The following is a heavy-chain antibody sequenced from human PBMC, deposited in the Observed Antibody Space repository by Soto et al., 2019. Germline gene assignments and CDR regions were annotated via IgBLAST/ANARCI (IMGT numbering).Heavy chain of an antibody. J-gene: IGHJ5*02. CDR1: GFTFSSYS. D-gene: IGHD6-13*01. CDR3: AGDTGRSSWYVWFDP. Sequence: EVQLVESGGGLVKPGGSLRLSCAASGFTFSSYSMNWVRQAPGKGLEWVSSISSSSSYIYYADSVKGRFTISRDNAKNSLYLQMNSLRAEDTAVYYCAGDTGRSSWYVWFDPWGQGTLVTVSS. CDR2: ISSSSSYI. V-gene: IGHV3-21*01.